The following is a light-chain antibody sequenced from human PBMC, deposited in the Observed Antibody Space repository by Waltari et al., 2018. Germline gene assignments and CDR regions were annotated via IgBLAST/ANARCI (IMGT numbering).Light chain of an antibody. CDR1: QSVRNH. CDR3: QQYNNWPPYT. Sequence: EIVMTQSPATLSVSQGERATLSCRASQSVRNHLAWYQQKPGQAPRLLIYGASTRATGIPARFSGSGSGTEFTLTISSLQSEDFAVYYCQQYNNWPPYTFGQGTKLEI. CDR2: GAS. V-gene: IGKV3D-15*01. J-gene: IGKJ2*01.